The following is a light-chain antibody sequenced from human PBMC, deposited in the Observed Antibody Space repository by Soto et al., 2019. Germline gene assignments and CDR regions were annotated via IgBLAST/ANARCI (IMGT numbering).Light chain of an antibody. J-gene: IGLJ1*01. Sequence: QSALTQPRSVSGSPGQSVTISCTGSSSDVGAYNYVSWYQHNTGKAPKLLIYDVNKRPSGVPDRFSGSKFGHTASLTISGLQADDEATFYCCSYAGSYDYVFGNGTKVTV. V-gene: IGLV2-11*01. CDR2: DVN. CDR1: SSDVGAYNY. CDR3: CSYAGSYDYV.